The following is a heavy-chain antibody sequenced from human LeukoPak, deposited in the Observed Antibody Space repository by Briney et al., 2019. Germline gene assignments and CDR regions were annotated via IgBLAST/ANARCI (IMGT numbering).Heavy chain of an antibody. J-gene: IGHJ3*02. CDR1: GGSFSGYY. CDR2: INHSGST. CDR3: ARETLSGPVSITMVRGVADAFDI. V-gene: IGHV4-34*01. D-gene: IGHD3-10*01. Sequence: PSETLSLTCAVYGGSFSGYYWSWIRQPPGKGLEWIGEINHSGSTNYKPSLKSRVTISVDTSKNQCSLKLSSVTAADTAVYYCARETLSGPVSITMVRGVADAFDIWGQGAMVTVSS.